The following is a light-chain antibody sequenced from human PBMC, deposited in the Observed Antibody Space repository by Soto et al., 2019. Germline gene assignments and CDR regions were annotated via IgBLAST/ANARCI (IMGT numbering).Light chain of an antibody. J-gene: IGLJ3*02. Sequence: QSALTQPASVSGSPGQSITISCTGTSSDVGTYNLVSWYQQHPGKAPKLIIYEGSKRPSGVSTRFSGSKSGNTASLTISGLQAGDEADYHCCSFAGSGTWVFGGGTQLTVL. CDR3: CSFAGSGTWV. CDR1: SSDVGTYNL. V-gene: IGLV2-23*01. CDR2: EGS.